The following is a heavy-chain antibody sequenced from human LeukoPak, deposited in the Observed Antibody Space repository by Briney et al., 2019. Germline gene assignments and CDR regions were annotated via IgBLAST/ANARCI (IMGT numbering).Heavy chain of an antibody. CDR3: ARGWAAPQHNWFDP. Sequence: SETLSLTCAVDGGSFSGYYWSWIRQPPGKGLEWIGEINHSGSTNYNPSLKSRVTISVDTSKNQFSLKLSSVTAADTAVYYCARGWAAPQHNWFDPWGQGTLVTVSS. J-gene: IGHJ5*02. V-gene: IGHV4-34*01. D-gene: IGHD6-6*01. CDR2: INHSGST. CDR1: GGSFSGYY.